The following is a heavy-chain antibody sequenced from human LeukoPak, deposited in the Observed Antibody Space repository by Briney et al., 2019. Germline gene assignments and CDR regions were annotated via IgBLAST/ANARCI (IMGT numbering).Heavy chain of an antibody. CDR2: IDPNSGGT. CDR3: ARGFPPRRNYDSRGYYSYFFDY. J-gene: IGHJ4*02. CDR1: GYTFTGYY. V-gene: IGHV1-2*02. Sequence: GASVKVSCKASGYTFTGYYIHWVRQAPGQGLEWMGWIDPNSGGTNYAQNFQGRVTMTRDTSISAAYMDLNRLRSDDTAVYYCARGFPPRRNYDSRGYYSYFFDYWGQGTLVTVSS. D-gene: IGHD3-22*01.